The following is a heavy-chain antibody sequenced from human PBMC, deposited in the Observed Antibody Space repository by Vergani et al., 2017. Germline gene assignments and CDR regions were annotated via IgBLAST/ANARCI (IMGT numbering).Heavy chain of an antibody. CDR3: ARLGLDYVWGITSEYFQH. J-gene: IGHJ1*01. CDR2: IYSGGST. Sequence: EVQLVESGGGLIQPGGSLRLSCAASGFTVSSNYMSWVRQAPGKGLEWVSVIYSGGSTYYADSVKGRFTISRDNSKNTLYLQMNSLRAEDTAVYYCARLGLDYVWGITSEYFQHWGQGTLVTVSS. V-gene: IGHV3-53*01. CDR1: GFTVSSNY. D-gene: IGHD3-16*01.